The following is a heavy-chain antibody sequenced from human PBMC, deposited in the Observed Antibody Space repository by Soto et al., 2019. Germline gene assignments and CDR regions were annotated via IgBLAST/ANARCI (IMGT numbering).Heavy chain of an antibody. D-gene: IGHD3-22*01. Sequence: QVQLVESGGGVVQPGRSLRLSCAASGFTFSSYAMHWVRQAPGKGLEWVAVISYDGSNKYYADSVKGRFTISRDNSKNTLYLQMNSLRAEDTAVYYCARAPGYYDSSGYSDAFDIWGQGTMVTVSS. CDR2: ISYDGSNK. CDR3: ARAPGYYDSSGYSDAFDI. J-gene: IGHJ3*02. V-gene: IGHV3-30-3*01. CDR1: GFTFSSYA.